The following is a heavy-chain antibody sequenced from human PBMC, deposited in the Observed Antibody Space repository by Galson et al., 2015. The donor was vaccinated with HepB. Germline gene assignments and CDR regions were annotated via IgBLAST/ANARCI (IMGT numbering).Heavy chain of an antibody. Sequence: SLRLSCAASGFTFSSYWMHWVRQAPGKGLVWVSRINSDGSSTSYADSVKGRFTISRDNAKNTLYLQMNSLRAEDTAVYYCARVAALDAFDIWGQGTMVTVSS. CDR1: GFTFSSYW. V-gene: IGHV3-74*01. CDR2: INSDGSST. D-gene: IGHD6-6*01. CDR3: ARVAALDAFDI. J-gene: IGHJ3*02.